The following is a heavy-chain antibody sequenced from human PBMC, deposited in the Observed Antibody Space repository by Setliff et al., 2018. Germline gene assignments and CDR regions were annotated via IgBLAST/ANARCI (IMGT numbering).Heavy chain of an antibody. V-gene: IGHV1-18*01. CDR3: ARSLSSGSYWNSRPFYSDY. Sequence: ASVKVSCKASGYSFLSYGITWVRQAPGQGLEWMGWISAQDGNTIYAQNFQGRVTMTTDTSTSTAYMELRSLRSDDTAVYYCARSLSSGSYWNSRPFYSDYWGQGTLVTVSS. J-gene: IGHJ4*02. CDR2: ISAQDGNT. D-gene: IGHD3-10*01. CDR1: GYSFLSYG.